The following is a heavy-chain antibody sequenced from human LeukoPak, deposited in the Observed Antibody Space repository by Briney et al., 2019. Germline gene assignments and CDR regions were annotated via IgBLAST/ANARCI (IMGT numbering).Heavy chain of an antibody. V-gene: IGHV4-59*08. CDR3: ARHALEYCSGGTCSHFDY. Sequence: PSDTLSLTCTVSGGSISSYYWSWIRQPPGKGLEWMGFVSYRGITTYNPSLKSRVTISVDTSKNQFSLKLSSVTAADTAVYLCARHALEYCSGGTCSHFDYWGQGTLVTVSS. CDR2: VSYRGIT. D-gene: IGHD2-15*01. J-gene: IGHJ4*02. CDR1: GGSISSYY.